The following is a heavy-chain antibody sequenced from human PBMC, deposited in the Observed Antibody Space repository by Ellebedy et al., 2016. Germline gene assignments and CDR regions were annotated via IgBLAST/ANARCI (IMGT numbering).Heavy chain of an antibody. CDR2: MNPNSGNT. V-gene: IGHV1-18*01. J-gene: IGHJ4*02. D-gene: IGHD3-22*01. CDR1: GYTFTSYD. Sequence: ASVKVSCKASGYTFTSYDINWVRQATGQGLEWMGWMNPNSGNTNYAQKLQGRVTMTTDTSTSTAYMELRSLRSDDTAVYYCARVVYYDSSGYFDYWGQGTLVTVSS. CDR3: ARVVYYDSSGYFDY.